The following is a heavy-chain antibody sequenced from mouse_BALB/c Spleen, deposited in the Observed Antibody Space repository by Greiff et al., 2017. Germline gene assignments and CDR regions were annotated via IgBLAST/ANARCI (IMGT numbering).Heavy chain of an antibody. D-gene: IGHD1-3*01. CDR2: IYPSDSYT. CDR3: TRGDNCFDY. CDR1: GYTFTSYW. J-gene: IGHJ2*01. Sequence: VQLQQPGAELVRPGASVKLSCKASGYTFTSYWINWVKQRPGQGLEWIGNIYPSDSYTNYNQKFKDKATLTVDKSSSSAYMQLSSPTSEDSAVYYCTRGDNCFDYWGQGTTLTVSS. V-gene: IGHV1-69*02.